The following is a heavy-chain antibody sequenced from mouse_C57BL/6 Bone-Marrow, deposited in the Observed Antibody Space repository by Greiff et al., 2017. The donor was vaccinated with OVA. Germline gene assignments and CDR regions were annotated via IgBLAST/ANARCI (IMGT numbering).Heavy chain of an antibody. J-gene: IGHJ1*03. CDR3: ARYYDYDWYFDV. CDR1: GYTSTSYW. D-gene: IGHD2-4*01. V-gene: IGHV1-64*01. Sequence: VQLQQPGAELVKPGASVKLSCKASGYTSTSYWMHWVKQRPGQGLEWIGMIHPNSGSTNYNEKFKSKATLTVDKSSSTAYMQLSSLTSEDSAVYYCARYYDYDWYFDVWGTGTTVTVSS. CDR2: IHPNSGST.